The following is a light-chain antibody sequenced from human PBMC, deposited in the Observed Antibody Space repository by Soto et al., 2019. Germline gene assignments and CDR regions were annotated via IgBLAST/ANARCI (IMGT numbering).Light chain of an antibody. CDR3: QQYGSSSLT. V-gene: IGKV3-20*01. J-gene: IGKJ1*01. Sequence: EIVLTQSPGTLSSSPGERATLSCRASQSVSSSYLDWYQQKPGQAPRLLISAASNRATGIPDRFSGSGSGTDFALTISRLDPEDFAVYFCQQYGSSSLTFGQGPRVEI. CDR1: QSVSSSY. CDR2: AAS.